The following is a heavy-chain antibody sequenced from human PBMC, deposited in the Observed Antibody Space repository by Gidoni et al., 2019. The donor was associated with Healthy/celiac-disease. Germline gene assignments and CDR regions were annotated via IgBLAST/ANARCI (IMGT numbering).Heavy chain of an antibody. CDR2: ISSSRSLI. D-gene: IGHD2-2*01. CDR3: ARGNQLPDAFDI. CDR1: GFTFSSDS. Sequence: EVQLVESGGGLVKPGGSLRISCADSGFTFSSDSMNWVRQAPGKGLEWVASISSSRSLIYYADSVKGRFTRSRDNAQNSLYLQMNSLRAEDTAVDYCARGNQLPDAFDIWGQGTMVTVSS. V-gene: IGHV3-21*01. J-gene: IGHJ3*02.